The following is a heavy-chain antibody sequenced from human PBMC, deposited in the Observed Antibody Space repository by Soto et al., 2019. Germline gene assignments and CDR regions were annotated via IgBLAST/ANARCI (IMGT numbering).Heavy chain of an antibody. V-gene: IGHV1-46*01. Sequence: QVQLVQSGAEVKKPGASVMVSCKASGYTFTNYYIHRMLQAPGQGLEWMGLINPSDGSTRYAQNFKSRDTMPRATYTSQVYKELSSLGAEDTAVYYCARHLEGYYDSSGRMPLWLLGYFDLWGHGTLVT. CDR1: GYTFTNYY. J-gene: IGHJ4*01. CDR2: INPSDGST. D-gene: IGHD3-22*01. CDR3: ARHLEGYYDSSGRMPLWLLGYFDL.